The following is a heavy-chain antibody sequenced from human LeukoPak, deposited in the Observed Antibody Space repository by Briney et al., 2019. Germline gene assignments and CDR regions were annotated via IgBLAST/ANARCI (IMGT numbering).Heavy chain of an antibody. V-gene: IGHV4-39*07. D-gene: IGHD3-9*01. CDR1: GGSISSSSYY. Sequence: SETLSFTCTVSGGSISSSSYYWGWIRQPPGKGLEWIGSIYYSGSTYYNPSFKSRVTISVDTSKNQFSLKLSSVTAADTAVYYCARDTDWFDYWGQGTLVTVSS. J-gene: IGHJ4*02. CDR3: ARDTDWFDY. CDR2: IYYSGST.